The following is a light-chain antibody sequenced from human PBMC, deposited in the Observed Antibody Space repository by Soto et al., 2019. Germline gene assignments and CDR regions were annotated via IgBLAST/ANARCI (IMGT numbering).Light chain of an antibody. CDR2: DVT. Sequence: QSVLTQPASVSGSPGQSITISCTGTSSDVGGYDYVSWYQQSPGKAPKLMIYDVTNRPSGVSNRFSGSKSGSTASLTISGLQAEDEADYFCNSYSSSTSLPYVFGTGTKVTVL. J-gene: IGLJ1*01. CDR1: SSDVGGYDY. CDR3: NSYSSSTSLPYV. V-gene: IGLV2-14*01.